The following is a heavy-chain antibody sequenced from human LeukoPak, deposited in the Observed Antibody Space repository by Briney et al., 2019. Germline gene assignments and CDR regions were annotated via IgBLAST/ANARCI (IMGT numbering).Heavy chain of an antibody. CDR1: GGSISSYY. V-gene: IGHV4-59*01. D-gene: IGHD3-9*01. J-gene: IGHJ3*02. Sequence: SETLSLTCTVSGGSISSYYWSWIRQPPGKGLEWIGYIYYSGSTNYNPSLKSRVTISVDTSKNQFSLKLSSVTAADTAVYYCASHILAGYPDAFDIWGQGTMVTVSS. CDR3: ASHILAGYPDAFDI. CDR2: IYYSGST.